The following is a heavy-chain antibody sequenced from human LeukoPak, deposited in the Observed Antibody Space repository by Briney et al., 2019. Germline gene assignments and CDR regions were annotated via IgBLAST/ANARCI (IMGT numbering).Heavy chain of an antibody. CDR1: VGTFSGYY. J-gene: IGHJ3*02. V-gene: IGHV4-34*01. D-gene: IGHD3-22*01. CDR3: ARERNITMIVHDAFDI. Sequence: SETLSLTCAVYVGTFSGYYWSWIRQPPGKRLEWVGESNDSGGTNYNPSLKSRVTISADKSKNQVSLKLTFVTAADTAVYYCARERNITMIVHDAFDIWGQGTMVTVSS. CDR2: SNDSGGT.